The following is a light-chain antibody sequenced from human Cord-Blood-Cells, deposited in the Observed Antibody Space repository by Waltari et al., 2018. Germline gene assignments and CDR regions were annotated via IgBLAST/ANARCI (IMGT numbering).Light chain of an antibody. CDR1: QSISSW. CDR2: DAS. CDR3: QQYNSYLWT. Sequence: DIQMTQSPSTLSASVGDGVTITSRASQSISSWLAWYQQKPGKAPKLLIYDASSVESGVPSRFSGSGSGTEFTLTISSLQPDDFATYYCQQYNSYLWTFGQGTKVEIK. J-gene: IGKJ1*01. V-gene: IGKV1-5*01.